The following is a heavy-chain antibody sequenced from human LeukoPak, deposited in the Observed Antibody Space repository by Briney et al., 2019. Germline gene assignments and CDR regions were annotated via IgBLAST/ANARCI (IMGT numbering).Heavy chain of an antibody. CDR3: AREPPYDSSGYSPTGFDY. CDR1: GGSISSGGYY. V-gene: IGHV4-31*03. Sequence: PSETLSLTCTVSGGSISSGGYYWSWIRQHPGKGLEWIGYIYYSGSTYYNPSLKSRVTISVDTSKNQFSLKLSSVTAADTAVYYCAREPPYDSSGYSPTGFDYWGQGTLVTVSS. D-gene: IGHD3-22*01. J-gene: IGHJ4*02. CDR2: IYYSGST.